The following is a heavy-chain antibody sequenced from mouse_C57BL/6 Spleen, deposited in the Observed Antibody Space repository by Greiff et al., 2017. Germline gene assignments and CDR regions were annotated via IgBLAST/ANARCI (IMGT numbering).Heavy chain of an antibody. CDR3: ARQGSSSSMDY. V-gene: IGHV2-6-1*01. CDR2: IWSDGST. D-gene: IGHD1-1*01. CDR1: GFSLTSYG. Sequence: VLLVESGPGLVAPSQSLSITCTASGFSLTSYGVHWVRQPPGKGLEWLVVIWSDGSTTYHSGLKTSLSISKDNSKSQVFLKMNSLRTDDTAMYYCARQGSSSSMDYWGQGTSVTVSS. J-gene: IGHJ4*01.